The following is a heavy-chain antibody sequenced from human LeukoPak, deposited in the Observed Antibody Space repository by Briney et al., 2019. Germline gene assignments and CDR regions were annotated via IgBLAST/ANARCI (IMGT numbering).Heavy chain of an antibody. D-gene: IGHD3-10*01. CDR2: ISYDGSNK. CDR1: GFTFSSYG. Sequence: GGSLRLSCAPSGFTFSSYGMHWVRQAPDKGLEWVADISYDGSNKYYAHSVKGRFTISRDNSKNTLYLQMNSLRAEDTAVYYCAKDPYYYGSGSYGPDYWGQGTLVTVSS. CDR3: AKDPYYYGSGSYGPDY. J-gene: IGHJ4*02. V-gene: IGHV3-30*18.